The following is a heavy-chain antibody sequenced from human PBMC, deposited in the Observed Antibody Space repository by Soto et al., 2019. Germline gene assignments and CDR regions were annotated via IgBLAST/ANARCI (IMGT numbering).Heavy chain of an antibody. Sequence: SETLSLTCTVSGGSLSSGGYYWSWIRQHPGKGLEWIGYIYYSGSTNYNPSLKSRVTISVDTSKNQFSLKLSSVTAADTAVYYCARSGIAAAGIYYYYYMDVWGKGTTVTVSS. V-gene: IGHV4-61*08. D-gene: IGHD6-13*01. CDR3: ARSGIAAAGIYYYYYMDV. CDR1: GGSLSSGGYY. J-gene: IGHJ6*03. CDR2: IYYSGST.